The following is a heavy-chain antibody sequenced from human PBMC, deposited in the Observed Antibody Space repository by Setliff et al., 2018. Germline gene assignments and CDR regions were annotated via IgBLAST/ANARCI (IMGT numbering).Heavy chain of an antibody. CDR1: GFTFSSYA. CDR3: AKRGPYCSGGTCHYYFDY. Sequence: GGSLRLSCAASGFTFSSYAITWVRQAPGKGLEWVSMISGSAQTTYYADSVKGRFTISRDNSKNTVDLDGNSLRAEDTAVYYCAKRGPYCSGGTCHYYFDYWGQGTLVTVSS. J-gene: IGHJ4*02. CDR2: ISGSAQTT. D-gene: IGHD2-15*01. V-gene: IGHV3-23*01.